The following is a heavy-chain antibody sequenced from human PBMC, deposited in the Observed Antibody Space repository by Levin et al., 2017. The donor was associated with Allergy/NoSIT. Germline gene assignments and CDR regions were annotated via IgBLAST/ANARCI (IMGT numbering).Heavy chain of an antibody. CDR3: ARECTAMADPTDYYDYGMDG. J-gene: IGHJ6*02. CDR1: GYTFTGYY. V-gene: IGHV1-2*04. Sequence: PGGSLRLSCKASGYTFTGYYMHWVRQAPGQGLEWMGWINPNSGGTNYAQKFQGWVTMTRDTSISTAYMELSRLRSDDTAVYYCARECTAMADPTDYYDYGMDGWGQGTTVTVSS. D-gene: IGHD5-18*01. CDR2: INPNSGGT.